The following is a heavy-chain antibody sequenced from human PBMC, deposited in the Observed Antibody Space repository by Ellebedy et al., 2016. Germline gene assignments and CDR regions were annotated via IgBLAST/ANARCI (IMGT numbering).Heavy chain of an antibody. CDR3: AKTSGWGYGEN. CDR2: VNTFSGNT. CDR1: GYTFTTFS. V-gene: IGHV1-18*04. D-gene: IGHD3-10*01. Sequence: ASVKVSCXASGYTFTTFSITWVRQAPGQGLEWVGFVNTFSGNTKFAQKFQGRVSMTTDSSTHTAYMDLRSLRSDDTAMYYCAKTSGWGYGENWGQGTLVTVSS. J-gene: IGHJ4*02.